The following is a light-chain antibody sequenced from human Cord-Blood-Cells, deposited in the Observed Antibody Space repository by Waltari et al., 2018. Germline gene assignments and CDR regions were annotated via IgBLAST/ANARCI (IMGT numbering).Light chain of an antibody. V-gene: IGKV1-NL1*01. CDR3: QQYYSTPIT. J-gene: IGKJ5*01. CDR1: QGISNS. Sequence: DIQMNQSPSSLSASVGDRVTITCRASQGISNSLAWYQQKPGKAPKLLLYAASRLESGVPSRFSGSGSGTDYTLTISSLQPEDFATYYCQQYYSTPITFGQGTRLEIK. CDR2: AAS.